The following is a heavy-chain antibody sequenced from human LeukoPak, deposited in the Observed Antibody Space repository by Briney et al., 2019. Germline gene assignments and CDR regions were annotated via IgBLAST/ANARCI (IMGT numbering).Heavy chain of an antibody. J-gene: IGHJ4*02. CDR1: GFTFNSYW. Sequence: GGSLRLSCAASGFTFNSYWMGWVRQAPGKGLEWVANIKQDGSEKYYVDSVKGRFTISRDNAKNSLYLQMNSLRAEDTAVYYCARDLYDSSGYPWYWGQGTLVTVSS. V-gene: IGHV3-7*01. CDR2: IKQDGSEK. D-gene: IGHD3-22*01. CDR3: ARDLYDSSGYPWY.